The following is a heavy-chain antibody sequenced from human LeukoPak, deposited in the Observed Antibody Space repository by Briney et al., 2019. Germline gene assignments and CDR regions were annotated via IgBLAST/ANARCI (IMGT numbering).Heavy chain of an antibody. V-gene: IGHV3-23*01. CDR3: ARPQSSSGYYWPFDD. Sequence: PGGSLRLSCVASGFTFSSYCMSWVRQAPGKGLEWVSAISPSSGTFYADSVKGRFTISRDNSKNTLYLQMNSLRAEDTAVYYCARPQSSSGYYWPFDDWGQGTLVTVSS. D-gene: IGHD3-22*01. CDR1: GFTFSSYC. J-gene: IGHJ4*02. CDR2: ISPSSGT.